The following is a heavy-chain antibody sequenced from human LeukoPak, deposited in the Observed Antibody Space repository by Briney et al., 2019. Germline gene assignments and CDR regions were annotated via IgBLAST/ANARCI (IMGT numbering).Heavy chain of an antibody. J-gene: IGHJ4*02. V-gene: IGHV3-48*03. Sequence: GGSLRLSCAASGFTFSSYEMNWVRQAPGKGLEWVSYISSSGSTIYYADSVKGRFTISRDNAKNSLYLQMNSLRAEDTAVYYCAREGYYGSGSYFDYWGQGTLVTVSS. CDR1: GFTFSSYE. CDR3: AREGYYGSGSYFDY. D-gene: IGHD3-10*01. CDR2: ISSSGSTI.